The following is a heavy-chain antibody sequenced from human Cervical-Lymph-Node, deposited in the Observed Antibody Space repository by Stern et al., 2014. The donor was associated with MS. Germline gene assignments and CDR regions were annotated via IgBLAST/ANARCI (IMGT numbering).Heavy chain of an antibody. CDR1: GGSVSSGSYY. CDR2: ISYSGNT. V-gene: IGHV4-61*01. Sequence: VQLVESGPGLVKPSETLSLTCTVSGGSVSSGSYYWSWIRQPPGKGLERIGYISYSGNTNYNPSLNSRVTMSVDTSQNQFSLELSSVTAADTAVYYCARESSGGYRWGQGTLVPVSS. J-gene: IGHJ4*02. CDR3: ARESSGGYR. D-gene: IGHD5-18*01.